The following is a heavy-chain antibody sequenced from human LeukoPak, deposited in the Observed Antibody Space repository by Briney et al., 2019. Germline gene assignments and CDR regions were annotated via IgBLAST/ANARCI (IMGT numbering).Heavy chain of an antibody. Sequence: PSETLSLTCNVSGGSISTTTNSWGWAWIRQRPTKGLEWIGSIYYGGSPYYTSSLKSRVTISVDTSKNQFSLQLNSVTPEDTAVYYCARSPVSNDAFDIWGQGTMVTVSS. CDR3: ARSPVSNDAFDI. CDR2: IYYGGSP. J-gene: IGHJ3*02. CDR1: GGSISTTTNS. V-gene: IGHV4-39*01.